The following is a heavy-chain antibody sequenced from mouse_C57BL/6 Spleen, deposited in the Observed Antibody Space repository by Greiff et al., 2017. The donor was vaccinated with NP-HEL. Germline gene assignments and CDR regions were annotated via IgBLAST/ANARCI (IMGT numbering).Heavy chain of an antibody. CDR3: ARRGLDPSALCDY. CDR1: GYAFSSYW. Sequence: VQLQQSGAELVKPGASVKISCKASGYAFSSYWMNWVKQRPGKGLEWIGQIYPGDGATNYNGKFKGKATLPADKSSSTAYMQLSSLTSEDSAVYFGARRGLDPSALCDYWGQGTTLTVSS. V-gene: IGHV1-80*01. CDR2: IYPGDGAT. J-gene: IGHJ2*01. D-gene: IGHD2-10*02.